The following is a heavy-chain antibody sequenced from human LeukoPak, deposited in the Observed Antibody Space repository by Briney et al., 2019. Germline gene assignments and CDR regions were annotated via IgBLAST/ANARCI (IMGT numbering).Heavy chain of an antibody. Sequence: GRSLRLSCAASGFTFSSYAMHWVRQAPGKGLEWVAVISYDGSNKYYADSVKGRFTISRDNSKNTLYLQMNSLRAEDTAVYYCASLVVTQYYMDVWGKGTTVTVSS. J-gene: IGHJ6*03. CDR3: ASLVVTQYYMDV. CDR2: ISYDGSNK. D-gene: IGHD2-15*01. V-gene: IGHV3-30-3*01. CDR1: GFTFSSYA.